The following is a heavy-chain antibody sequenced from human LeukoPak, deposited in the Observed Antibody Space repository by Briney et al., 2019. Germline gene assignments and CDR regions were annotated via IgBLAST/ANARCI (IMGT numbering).Heavy chain of an antibody. Sequence: SQTLSLTCAISGDSVSRNSAAWNWIRQSPSRGLEWLGRTYYRSEWYNDYAVSVKSRIIINPDTSKSQFSLQLNSVTPEDTALYYCAQGKWYFGLWGRGTLVTVSS. V-gene: IGHV6-1*01. CDR1: GDSVSRNSAA. CDR3: AQGKWYFGL. CDR2: TYYRSEWYN. J-gene: IGHJ2*01.